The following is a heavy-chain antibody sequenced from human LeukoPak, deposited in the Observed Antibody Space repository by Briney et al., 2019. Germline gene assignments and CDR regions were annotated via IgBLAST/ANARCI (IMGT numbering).Heavy chain of an antibody. Sequence: PGGSLRLSCAASGFTFSSFGMHWVRQSPGKGLEWVAVIWYDGSTQVYADSVKGRFTISRDNSRNTLYLQVNSLRAEDTAVYYCARDRYSSMWSVFEYWGQGALITVPS. J-gene: IGHJ4*02. CDR3: ARDRYSSMWSVFEY. D-gene: IGHD6-13*01. CDR1: GFTFSSFG. V-gene: IGHV3-33*01. CDR2: IWYDGSTQ.